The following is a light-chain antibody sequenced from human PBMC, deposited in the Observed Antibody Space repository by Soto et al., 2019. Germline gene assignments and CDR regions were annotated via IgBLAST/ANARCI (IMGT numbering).Light chain of an antibody. CDR1: QSVSSY. CDR3: QQRSDWPLT. V-gene: IGKV3-11*01. Sequence: EIVLTQPPATLSLSPGEGATLSCRASQSVSSYLAWYQQKPGQAPRLLIYDASNRATGIPARFTGSGSGTDFTLTISSLEPEDFAVYYCQQRSDWPLTFGGGTKVEIK. CDR2: DAS. J-gene: IGKJ4*01.